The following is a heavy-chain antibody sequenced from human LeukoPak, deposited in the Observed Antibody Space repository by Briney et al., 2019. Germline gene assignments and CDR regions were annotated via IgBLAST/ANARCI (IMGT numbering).Heavy chain of an antibody. V-gene: IGHV4-59*01. CDR1: GASINSYY. CDR3: ARTSSSWI. D-gene: IGHD6-13*01. Sequence: KPSENLSLTCTVSGASINSYYLSWIRQPPGKGLEWIGCIYDSGSTDYNPSLKSRVTISVDTSKNQFSLKLPSLTAGDTAMYYCARTSSSWIWGQGTLVTVSS. CDR2: IYDSGST. J-gene: IGHJ4*02.